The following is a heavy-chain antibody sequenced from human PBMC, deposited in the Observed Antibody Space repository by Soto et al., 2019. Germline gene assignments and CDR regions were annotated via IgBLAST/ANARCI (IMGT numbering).Heavy chain of an antibody. CDR1: GFSISDYY. Sequence: QVQVVESGGGLVKPGGSLRLSCAASGFSISDYYMSWIRQAPGKGLEWVAYISSSSAGSYTNSVESVKGRFTISRDNARDSLNLQMNSLRAEDTAVYYCVRNYDDGGYSSYDYWGQGTLVTVSS. CDR2: ISSSSAGSYT. V-gene: IGHV3-11*06. CDR3: VRNYDDGGYSSYDY. J-gene: IGHJ4*02. D-gene: IGHD3-22*01.